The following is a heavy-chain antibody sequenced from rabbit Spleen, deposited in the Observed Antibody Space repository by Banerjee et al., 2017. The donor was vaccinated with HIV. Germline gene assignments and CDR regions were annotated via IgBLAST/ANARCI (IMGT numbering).Heavy chain of an antibody. J-gene: IGHJ3*01. V-gene: IGHV1S40*01. Sequence: QSLEESGGDLVKPGASLTLTCTASGFSFSSGYWICWVRQVPGKGLEWIACISAGGANIYYASWAKGRFTISKTSSPTVTLQVTSLTAADTATYFCGKTGSGAIAGMTTRLDLWGQGTLVTVS. D-gene: IGHD1-1*01. CDR2: ISAGGANI. CDR1: GFSFSSGYW. CDR3: GKTGSGAIAGMTTRLDL.